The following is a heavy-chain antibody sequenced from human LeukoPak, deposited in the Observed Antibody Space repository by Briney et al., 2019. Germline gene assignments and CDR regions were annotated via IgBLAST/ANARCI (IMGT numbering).Heavy chain of an antibody. CDR2: ISAYNGNT. V-gene: IGHV1-18*01. J-gene: IGHJ4*02. Sequence: ASVKVSCKASGYTFTSYGISWVRQAPGQGLEWMGWISAYNGNTNYAQKLQGRVTMTTDTSTSTAYMELRSLRSDDTAVYYCAKDYFGWGSYHGVDYWGQGTLVTVSS. D-gene: IGHD3-10*01. CDR3: AKDYFGWGSYHGVDY. CDR1: GYTFTSYG.